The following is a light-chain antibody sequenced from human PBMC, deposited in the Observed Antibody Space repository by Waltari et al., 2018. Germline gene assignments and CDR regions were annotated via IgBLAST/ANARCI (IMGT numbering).Light chain of an antibody. J-gene: IGKJ3*01. CDR2: HTS. CDR1: QAISGY. Sequence: QMTQSPFSLSASVRDRVTITCRASQAISGYLNWYQQKPGEAPKVLIYHTSRLETGVPSRFSGGGSGTEFTLTISSLQPGDFATYFCQQYYTFPFTFGPGTKLDLK. V-gene: IGKV1-13*02. CDR3: QQYYTFPFT.